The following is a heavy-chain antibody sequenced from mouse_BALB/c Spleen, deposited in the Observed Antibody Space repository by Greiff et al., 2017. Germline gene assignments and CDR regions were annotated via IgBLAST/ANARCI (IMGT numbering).Heavy chain of an antibody. J-gene: IGHJ4*01. CDR2: ISSGGGST. V-gene: IGHV5-12-1*01. CDR1: GFAFSSYD. Sequence: EVQLVESGGGLVQPGGSLKLSCAASGFAFSSYDMSWVRQTPEKRLEWVAYISSGGGSTYYPDTVKGRFTISRDNAKNTLYLQMSSLKSEDTAMYYCARGGLFYYAMDYWGQGTSVTVSS. CDR3: ARGGLFYYAMDY. D-gene: IGHD1-1*01.